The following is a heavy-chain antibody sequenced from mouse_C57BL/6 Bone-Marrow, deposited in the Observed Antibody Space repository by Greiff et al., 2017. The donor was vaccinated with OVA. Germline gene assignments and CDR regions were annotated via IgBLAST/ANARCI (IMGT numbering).Heavy chain of an antibody. CDR1: GFNIKDDY. V-gene: IGHV14-4*01. J-gene: IGHJ4*01. CDR2: IDPENGDT. D-gene: IGHD2-5*01. CDR3: TAYSNFYAMDY. Sequence: EVQLVESGAELVRPGASVKLSCTASGFNIKDDYMHWVKQRPEQGLEWIGWIDPENGDTEYASKFQGKATITADTSSNTAYLQLSSLTSEDTAVYYCTAYSNFYAMDYWGRGTSVTVSS.